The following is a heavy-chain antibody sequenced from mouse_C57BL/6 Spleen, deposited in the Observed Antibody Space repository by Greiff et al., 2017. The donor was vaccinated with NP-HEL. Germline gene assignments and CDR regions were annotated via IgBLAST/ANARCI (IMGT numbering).Heavy chain of an antibody. D-gene: IGHD3-2*02. CDR2: IDPEDGDT. CDR3: TTGQLRLRGAMDY. J-gene: IGHJ4*01. V-gene: IGHV14-1*01. CDR1: GFNIKDYY. Sequence: EVKLMESGAELVRPGASVKLSCTASGFNIKDYYMHWVKQRPEQGLEWIGRIDPEDGDTEYAPKFQGKATMTADTSSNTAYLQLSSLTSEDTAVYYCTTGQLRLRGAMDYWGQGTSVTVSS.